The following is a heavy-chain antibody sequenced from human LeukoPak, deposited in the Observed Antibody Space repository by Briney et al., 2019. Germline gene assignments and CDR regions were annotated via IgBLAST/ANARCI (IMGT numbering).Heavy chain of an antibody. CDR2: ISAYNGNT. CDR3: ARDRSGSYFSLRYYFDY. V-gene: IGHV1-18*01. Sequence: ASVKVSCKASGYTFTSYGISWVRQAPGQGLEWMGWISAYNGNTNYAQKLQGRVTMTTDTSTSTAYMELRSLRSDDTAVYYCARDRSGSYFSLRYYFDYWGQGPLVTVSS. CDR1: GYTFTSYG. J-gene: IGHJ4*02. D-gene: IGHD1-26*01.